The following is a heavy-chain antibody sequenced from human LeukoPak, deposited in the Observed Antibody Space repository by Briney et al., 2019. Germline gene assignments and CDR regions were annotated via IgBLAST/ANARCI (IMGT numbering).Heavy chain of an antibody. CDR2: INSDGSST. D-gene: IGHD6-19*01. CDR1: GFSVSGNW. Sequence: GGSLRLSCAASGFSVSGNWVHWVRQAPGKGLVWVSRINSDGSSTNYADSVRGRFTISRDNAKNTVYLQVNSLRVEDTAVYYCARGSGAYGDFDYWGQGTLVTVSS. CDR3: ARGSGAYGDFDY. J-gene: IGHJ4*02. V-gene: IGHV3-74*01.